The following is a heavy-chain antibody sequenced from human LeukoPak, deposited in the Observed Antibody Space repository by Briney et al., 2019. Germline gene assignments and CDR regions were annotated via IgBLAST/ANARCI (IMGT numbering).Heavy chain of an antibody. CDR3: TRTINSWFDP. D-gene: IGHD3-9*01. V-gene: IGHV1-46*01. CDR2: IRPTDGST. CDR1: GYTFINHY. J-gene: IGHJ5*02. Sequence: ASVKISCKPSGYTFINHYIHWVRQAPGQGLEWMGVIRPTDGSTSYAQNFQGRLSMTSDTSTSTAYMVLSSLRSEDTAIYYCTRTINSWFDPWGQGTPVSVSS.